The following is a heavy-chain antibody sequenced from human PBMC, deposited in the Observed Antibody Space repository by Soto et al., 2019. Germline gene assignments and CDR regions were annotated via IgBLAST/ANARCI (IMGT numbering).Heavy chain of an antibody. J-gene: IGHJ4*02. CDR3: ARLEGLATISYYFDF. CDR2: IYYRGNA. CDR1: GGSISSGDYY. D-gene: IGHD3-9*01. V-gene: IGHV4-30-4*01. Sequence: SETLSLTCTVSGGSISSGDYYWSWIRQPPGKGLEWIGYIYYRGNAYYNPSLQTRVTISLDKSKSQFSLKLNSVTAADSAVYFCARLEGLATISYYFDFWGPGALVTVSS.